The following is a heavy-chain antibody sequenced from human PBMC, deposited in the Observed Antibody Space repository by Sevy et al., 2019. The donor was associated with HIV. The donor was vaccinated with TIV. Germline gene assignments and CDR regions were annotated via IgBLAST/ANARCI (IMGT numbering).Heavy chain of an antibody. V-gene: IGHV3-30-3*01. CDR2: ISYDGSNE. J-gene: IGHJ1*01. Sequence: GESLKISCAASGFTFSYFSMHWVRQAPGKGLEWVATISYDGSNEHYADSVKGRFTISRDNSKNALNLQMNSLRAEDTAVYSCALERLSSDVAEYFENWGQGTLVTVSS. CDR3: ALERLSSDVAEYFEN. CDR1: GFTFSYFS. D-gene: IGHD1-1*01.